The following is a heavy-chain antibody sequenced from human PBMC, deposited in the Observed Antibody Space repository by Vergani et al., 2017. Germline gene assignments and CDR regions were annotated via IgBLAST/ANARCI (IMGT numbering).Heavy chain of an antibody. D-gene: IGHD5-18*01. Sequence: QVQLVQSGAEVKKPGSSVKVSCKASGGTFSSYTISWVRQAPGQGLEWMGRIIPILGIANYAQKFQVRVTITADKSTSTAYMELSSLRSEDTAVYYCADVDTAMVTDYWGQGTLVTVSS. CDR3: ADVDTAMVTDY. J-gene: IGHJ4*02. CDR2: IIPILGIA. V-gene: IGHV1-69*02. CDR1: GGTFSSYT.